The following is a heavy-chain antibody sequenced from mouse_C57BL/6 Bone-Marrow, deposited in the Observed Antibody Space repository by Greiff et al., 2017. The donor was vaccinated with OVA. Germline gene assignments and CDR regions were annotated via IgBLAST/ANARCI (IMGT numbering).Heavy chain of an antibody. D-gene: IGHD2-12*01. V-gene: IGHV1-81*01. Sequence: VQLVESGAELARPGASVKLSCKASGYTFTSYGISWVKQRTGQGLEWIGEIYPRSGNTYYNEKFKGKATLTADKSSSTAYMELRSLTSEDSAVYFCARKALRRNFDYWGQGTTLTVSS. CDR1: GYTFTSYG. CDR3: ARKALRRNFDY. J-gene: IGHJ2*01. CDR2: IYPRSGNT.